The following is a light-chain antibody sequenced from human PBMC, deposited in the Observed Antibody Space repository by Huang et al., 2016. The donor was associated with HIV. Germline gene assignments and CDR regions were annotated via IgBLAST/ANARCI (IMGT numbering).Light chain of an antibody. Sequence: EIVMTQSPATLSVSPGGGATLSCRASQNVRSNLAWYQQTPGQAPRLLIYDTSTRASGVPARFSGSGSGKEFTLTISGLQSEDFAFYYCQQYDNWPPGLTFGGGTKVEI. CDR2: DTS. J-gene: IGKJ4*01. CDR3: QQYDNWPPGLT. CDR1: QNVRSN. V-gene: IGKV3D-15*01.